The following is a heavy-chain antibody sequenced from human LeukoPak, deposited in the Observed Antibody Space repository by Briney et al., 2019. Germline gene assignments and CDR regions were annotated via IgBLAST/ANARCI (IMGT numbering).Heavy chain of an antibody. CDR3: AKDYRSTVAGGRNWFDP. Sequence: GGSLRLSCAASGFTLSSYAMSWVRQAPGKGLEWVSAISGSGGSTYYADSVKGRFTISRDSSKNTLYLQINSLRAEDTAVYYCAKDYRSTVAGGRNWFDPWGQGTLVTVSS. CDR2: ISGSGGST. CDR1: GFTLSSYA. J-gene: IGHJ5*02. V-gene: IGHV3-23*01. D-gene: IGHD6-19*01.